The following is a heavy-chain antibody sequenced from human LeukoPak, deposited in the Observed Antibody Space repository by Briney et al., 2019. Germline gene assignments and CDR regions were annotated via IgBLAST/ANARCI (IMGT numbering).Heavy chain of an antibody. CDR2: TSADESIK. V-gene: IGHV3-30-3*01. CDR3: ARDPVLGAPDYLDY. Sequence: GGSLSLSCTVSGFHFNDYVIHGVRQAPGKGLEWVAVTSADESIKIYNDSVRGRFTISRDNSKNTQYLQMNSLRVEDTAVYYCARDPVLGAPDYLDYWGRGTLVSVSS. CDR1: GFHFNDYV. D-gene: IGHD1-26*01. J-gene: IGHJ4*02.